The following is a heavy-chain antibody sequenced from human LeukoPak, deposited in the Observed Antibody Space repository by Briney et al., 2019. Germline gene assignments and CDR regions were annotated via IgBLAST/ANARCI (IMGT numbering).Heavy chain of an antibody. J-gene: IGHJ4*02. Sequence: ASVKVSCKASEYTFIDYYIHWVRQAPGQGLEWMGSINPNNGATTYAQQFQGRVTMTRDTSISTAYMELSRLRSDDTAVYYCAREVAIVVVPAATFQDYWGQGTLVTVSS. CDR1: EYTFIDYY. CDR3: AREVAIVVVPAATFQDY. CDR2: INPNNGAT. D-gene: IGHD2-2*01. V-gene: IGHV1-2*02.